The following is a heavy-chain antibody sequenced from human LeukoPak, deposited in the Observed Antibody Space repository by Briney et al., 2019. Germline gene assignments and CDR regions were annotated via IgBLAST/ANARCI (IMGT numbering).Heavy chain of an antibody. V-gene: IGHV4-34*01. CDR3: ARGLYYDSSGFKDY. J-gene: IGHJ4*02. D-gene: IGHD3-22*01. CDR2: INHSGST. CDR1: GGSFSGYY. Sequence: SETLSLTCAVYGGSFSGYYWSWIRQPPGKGLEWIGEINHSGSTNYNPSLKSRVTISVDTSKNQFSLKLSSVTAADTAVYYCARGLYYDSSGFKDYWGQGTLVTVSS.